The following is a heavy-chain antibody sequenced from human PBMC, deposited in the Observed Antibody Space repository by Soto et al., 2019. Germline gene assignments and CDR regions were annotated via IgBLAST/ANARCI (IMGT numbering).Heavy chain of an antibody. J-gene: IGHJ6*02. CDR3: ARDRVAAAAGTPNSYYGMDV. CDR2: IWYDGSNK. CDR1: GFTFSSYG. V-gene: IGHV3-33*01. D-gene: IGHD6-13*01. Sequence: PGGSLRLSCAASGFTFSSYGMPWVRQAPGKGLGWVAVIWYDGSNKYYADSVKGRFTISRDNSTNTRYLQMNSLRAEDTAMYYCARDRVAAAAGTPNSYYGMDVWGQGTTVTVSS.